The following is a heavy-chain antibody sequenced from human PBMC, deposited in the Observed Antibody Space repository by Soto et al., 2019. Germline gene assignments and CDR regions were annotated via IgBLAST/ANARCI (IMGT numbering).Heavy chain of an antibody. D-gene: IGHD6-19*01. J-gene: IGHJ4*02. Sequence: VQLVESGGGVVQPGRSLRLSCAASGFTFSSYAMHWVRQAPGKGLEWVAVISYDGNNKYYADPVKGRFTISRDNSKNTLYLQMNSLRAEDTAVYYCARSSSGWYSNFDYWGQGTLVTVSS. CDR3: ARSSSGWYSNFDY. CDR1: GFTFSSYA. V-gene: IGHV3-30-3*01. CDR2: ISYDGNNK.